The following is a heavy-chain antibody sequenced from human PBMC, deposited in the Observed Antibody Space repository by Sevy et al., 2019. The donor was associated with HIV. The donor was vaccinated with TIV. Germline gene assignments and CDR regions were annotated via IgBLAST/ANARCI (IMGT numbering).Heavy chain of an antibody. D-gene: IGHD4-17*01. CDR1: GFTFSSYW. Sequence: GGSLRLSCAASGFTFSSYWMSWVRQAPGKGLEWVANIKQDGSEKYYVYSVKGRFTISRGNAKNSLYLQMNSLRAEDTAVYYCARDGPDYGDYNRFDYWGQGTLVTVSS. CDR2: IKQDGSEK. V-gene: IGHV3-7*03. CDR3: ARDGPDYGDYNRFDY. J-gene: IGHJ4*02.